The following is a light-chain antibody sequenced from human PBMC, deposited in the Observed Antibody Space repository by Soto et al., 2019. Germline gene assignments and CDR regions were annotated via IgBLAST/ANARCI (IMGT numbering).Light chain of an antibody. CDR3: LQDYNYPWT. CDR2: VAS. J-gene: IGKJ1*01. Sequence: IQMTQSPSSLAAAAGGRFRITCRASQSISSYLNWYQQKPGKAPKVLICVASSLQSGVPSRFSGSGYGTDFTLTISSLQPEDFATYYCLQDYNYPWTFGQGTKVDIK. CDR1: QSISSY. V-gene: IGKV1-6*01.